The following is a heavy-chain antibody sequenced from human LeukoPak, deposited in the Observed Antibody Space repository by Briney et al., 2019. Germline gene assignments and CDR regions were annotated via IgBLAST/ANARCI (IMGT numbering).Heavy chain of an antibody. CDR3: ARADPYSSSGFDY. CDR2: INQDGSVK. CDR1: GFTFSSYL. V-gene: IGHV3-7*02. D-gene: IGHD6-13*01. J-gene: IGHJ4*02. Sequence: PGGSLRLSCAASGFTFSSYLMTWVRQAPGKGLEWVANINQDGSVKYYVDSVKGRFTISRDNAKTSLSLQMNSLRAEDTAVYYCARADPYSSSGFDYWGQGTLVTVSS.